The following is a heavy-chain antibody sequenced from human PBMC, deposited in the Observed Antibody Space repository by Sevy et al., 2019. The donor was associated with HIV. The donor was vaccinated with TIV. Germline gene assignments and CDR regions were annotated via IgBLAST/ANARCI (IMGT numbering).Heavy chain of an antibody. CDR3: ARHFYGPSSYYDILTGYDPWFDP. J-gene: IGHJ5*02. V-gene: IGHV4-39*01. Sequence: SETLSLTCTVSGGSISSSSYYWGWIRQPPGKGLEWIGSIYYSGSTYYNPSLKSRVTISVDTSKNQFSLKLSSVTAADTAVYYCARHFYGPSSYYDILTGYDPWFDPWGQGTLVTVSS. CDR1: GGSISSSSYY. CDR2: IYYSGST. D-gene: IGHD3-9*01.